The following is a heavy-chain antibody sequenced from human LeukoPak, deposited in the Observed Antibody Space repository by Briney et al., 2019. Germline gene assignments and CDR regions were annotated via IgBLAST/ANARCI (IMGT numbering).Heavy chain of an antibody. Sequence: SETLSLTCTVSGGSISSGGYYWSWIRQHPGKGLEWIGSIYYSGSTYYNASLKSRVTISEDTSKNQFSLKLSSVTAADTVVYYCASQSRGSGSYSDYWGQGTLVTVSS. CDR1: GGSISSGGYY. V-gene: IGHV4-31*03. D-gene: IGHD3-10*01. J-gene: IGHJ4*02. CDR3: ASQSRGSGSYSDY. CDR2: IYYSGST.